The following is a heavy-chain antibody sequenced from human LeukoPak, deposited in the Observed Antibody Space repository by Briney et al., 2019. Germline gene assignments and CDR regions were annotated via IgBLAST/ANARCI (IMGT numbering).Heavy chain of an antibody. V-gene: IGHV3-48*01. CDR1: GFTFSSYS. J-gene: IGHJ4*02. CDR3: ARDYSYGFLN. CDR2: ISGSSRPI. D-gene: IGHD5-18*01. Sequence: GGSLRLSCAASGFTFSSYSMNWVRQAPGRGLEWVSYISGSSRPIYYADSVKGRFTISRDNAKNSLYLQTNSLRAEDTAVYYCARDYSYGFLNWGQGTLVTVSS.